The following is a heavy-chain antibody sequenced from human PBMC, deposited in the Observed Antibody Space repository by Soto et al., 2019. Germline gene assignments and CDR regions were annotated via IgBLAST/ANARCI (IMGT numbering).Heavy chain of an antibody. CDR1: GFTFSSYW. Sequence: PGGSLRLSCAASGFTFSSYWMSWVRQAPGKGLEWVANIKQDGSEKYYVDSVKGRFTISRDNAKNSLYLQMNSLRAEDTAVYYCARRSTTDYSSAWYPFDYWGQGTLVTVSS. D-gene: IGHD6-19*01. CDR2: IKQDGSEK. V-gene: IGHV3-7*03. CDR3: ARRSTTDYSSAWYPFDY. J-gene: IGHJ4*02.